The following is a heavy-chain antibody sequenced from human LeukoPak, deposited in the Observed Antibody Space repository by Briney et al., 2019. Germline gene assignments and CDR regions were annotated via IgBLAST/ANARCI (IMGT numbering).Heavy chain of an antibody. CDR3: ARAYCSSTSCPTFDY. V-gene: IGHV1-2*06. CDR1: GYTFTGYF. CDR2: INPNSGST. D-gene: IGHD2-2*01. Sequence: ASVKVSCKASGYTFTGYFMHWVRQAPGQGLEWMGRINPNSGSTKYAQKFQGRVTMTRDTSISTAYMELSRLRSDDTAVFYCARAYCSSTSCPTFDYWGQGTLVTVSS. J-gene: IGHJ4*02.